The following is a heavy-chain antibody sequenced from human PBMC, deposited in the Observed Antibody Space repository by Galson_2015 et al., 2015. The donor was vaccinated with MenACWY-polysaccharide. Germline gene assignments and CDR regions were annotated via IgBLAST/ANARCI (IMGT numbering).Heavy chain of an antibody. CDR1: GNMFINHW. D-gene: IGHD3-10*01. V-gene: IGHV5-51*03. Sequence: SGAEVKKPGQSLRISCKDSGNMFINHWIGWVRQMPGKGLEWMGSIYPGDSATRYSPSFEGQVTISADKSTTTTFMEVTSLTSEDTAVYYCARVPFRELTMVRGPLDYWGQGTPVTVSS. CDR3: ARVPFRELTMVRGPLDY. J-gene: IGHJ4*02. CDR2: IYPGDSAT.